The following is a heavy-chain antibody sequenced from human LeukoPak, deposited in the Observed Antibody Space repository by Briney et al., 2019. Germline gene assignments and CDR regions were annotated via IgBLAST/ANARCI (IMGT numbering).Heavy chain of an antibody. D-gene: IGHD1-26*01. CDR3: AKTASYWYLDD. CDR1: GFSFGSYA. V-gene: IGHV3-33*06. J-gene: IGHJ4*02. Sequence: GGSLRLSCAASGFSFGSYAMHWVRQAPGKGLEWVAIILSDGSSKYYADSVKGRFTISRDNSANTLYLQMDGLTAGDTAVYYCAKTASYWYLDDWGQGTLVTVSS. CDR2: ILSDGSSK.